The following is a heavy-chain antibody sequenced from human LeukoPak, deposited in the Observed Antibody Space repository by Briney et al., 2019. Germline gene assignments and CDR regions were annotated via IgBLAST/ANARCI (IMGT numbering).Heavy chain of an antibody. CDR2: IYYSGST. J-gene: IGHJ3*02. CDR1: GGSISSDY. CDR3: ARRRDYYDSRRYYAFDI. V-gene: IGHV4-59*01. D-gene: IGHD3-22*01. Sequence: PSETLSLTCNVSGGSISSDYWTWIRQPPGKGLEWIGNIYYSGSTNYNPPLKSRVTISVDTSKNQFSLKLNSVTAADTAVYYCARRRDYYDSRRYYAFDIWGHGTMVTVSS.